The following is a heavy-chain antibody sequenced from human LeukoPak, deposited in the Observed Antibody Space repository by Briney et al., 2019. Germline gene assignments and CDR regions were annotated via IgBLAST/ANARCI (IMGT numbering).Heavy chain of an antibody. Sequence: ASVKVSCKASGYTFTGYYMHWVRQAPGQRLEWMGWINPNSGGTNYAQKFQGRVTMTRDTSISTAYMELSRLRSDDTAVYYCARDKRGRSSSWYYDYWGQGTLVTVSS. D-gene: IGHD6-13*01. CDR2: INPNSGGT. CDR3: ARDKRGRSSSWYYDY. J-gene: IGHJ4*02. CDR1: GYTFTGYY. V-gene: IGHV1-2*02.